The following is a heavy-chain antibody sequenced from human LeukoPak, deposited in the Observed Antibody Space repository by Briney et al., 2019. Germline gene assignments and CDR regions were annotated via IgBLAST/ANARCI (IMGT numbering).Heavy chain of an antibody. J-gene: IGHJ5*02. Sequence: SETLSLTCTVSGGSISSSSYYWGGIRQPPGKGLEWIGSIYYSGSTYYNPSLKSRVTISVDTSKNQFSLKLSSVTAADTAVYYSARRHYECSGDYSNWFDPWGQGTLVTVSS. V-gene: IGHV4-39*01. CDR1: GGSISSSSYY. CDR2: IYYSGST. CDR3: ARRHYECSGDYSNWFDP. D-gene: IGHD3-22*01.